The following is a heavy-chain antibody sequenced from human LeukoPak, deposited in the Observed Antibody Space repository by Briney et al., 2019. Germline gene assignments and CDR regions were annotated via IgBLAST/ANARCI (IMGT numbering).Heavy chain of an antibody. CDR2: INSKGDNI. CDR1: GFTFSDYF. J-gene: IGHJ4*02. Sequence: GGSLRLSCVGSGFTFSDYFMSWIRQVPGKEPEWLSYINSKGDNILYRDSVKGRFTISRDNAGNSLYLQMNSLKAEDTAVYYCATSRVFDYWGQGALVIVSS. CDR3: ATSRVFDY. V-gene: IGHV3-11*04.